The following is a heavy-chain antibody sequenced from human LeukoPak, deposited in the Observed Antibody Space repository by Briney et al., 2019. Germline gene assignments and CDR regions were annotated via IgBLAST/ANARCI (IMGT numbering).Heavy chain of an antibody. Sequence: GGSLRLSCAASGFTFSSYAMSWVRQAPGKGLEWVSVIYSGGSTYYADSVKGRFTISRDNSKNTLYLQMNSLRAEDTAVYYCARDSSGSYYLLDYWGQGTLVTVSS. D-gene: IGHD1-26*01. CDR1: GFTFSSYA. V-gene: IGHV3-66*01. J-gene: IGHJ4*02. CDR2: IYSGGST. CDR3: ARDSSGSYYLLDY.